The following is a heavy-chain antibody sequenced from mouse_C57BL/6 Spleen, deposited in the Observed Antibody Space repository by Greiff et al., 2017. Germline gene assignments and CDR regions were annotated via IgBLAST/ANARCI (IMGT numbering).Heavy chain of an antibody. J-gene: IGHJ2*01. Sequence: QVQLQQPGAELVRPGSSVKLSCKASGYTFTSYWMHWVKQRPIQGLEWIGNIDPSDSETNYNQKFKDKATLTVDKSSSTAYMQLSSLTSEDSAVYYCAREGVRFDYWGQGTTLTVSS. CDR2: IDPSDSET. V-gene: IGHV1-52*01. CDR1: GYTFTSYW. CDR3: AREGVRFDY. D-gene: IGHD2-13*01.